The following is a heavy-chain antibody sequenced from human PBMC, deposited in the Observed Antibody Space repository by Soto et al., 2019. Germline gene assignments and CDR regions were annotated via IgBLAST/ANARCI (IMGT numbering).Heavy chain of an antibody. Sequence: GSLRLSCAASGFTFSSYAMSWVRQAPGKGLEWVSAISGSGGSTYYADSVKGRFTISRDNSKNTLYLQMNSLRAEDTAVYYCAKGIGYCSSTSCYGFYYYYGMDVWGQGTKVTVSS. J-gene: IGHJ6*02. CDR1: GFTFSSYA. CDR3: AKGIGYCSSTSCYGFYYYYGMDV. V-gene: IGHV3-23*01. D-gene: IGHD2-2*01. CDR2: ISGSGGST.